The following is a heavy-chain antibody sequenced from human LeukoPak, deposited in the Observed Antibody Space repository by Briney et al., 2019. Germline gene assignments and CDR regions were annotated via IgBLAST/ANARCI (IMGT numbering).Heavy chain of an antibody. Sequence: GGSLRLSCAAFGFTFSSYAMSWVRQAPGKGLEWVSAISGSGGSTYYADSVKGRFTISRDNSKNTLYLQMNILRAEDTAVYYCAKASFYYGSGSYYKCWGQGTLVTVSS. CDR2: ISGSGGST. CDR3: AKASFYYGSGSYYKC. V-gene: IGHV3-23*01. J-gene: IGHJ4*02. CDR1: GFTFSSYA. D-gene: IGHD3-10*01.